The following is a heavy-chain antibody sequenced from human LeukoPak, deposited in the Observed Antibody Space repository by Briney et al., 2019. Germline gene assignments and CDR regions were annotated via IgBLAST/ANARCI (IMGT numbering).Heavy chain of an antibody. CDR1: SGSFSGCY. CDR2: INHSGST. Sequence: PSETLSLTCAVYSGSFSGCYWSWLRQPPGKGLEWLGEINHSGSTNYNPSLKSRVTISVDTSKNQFSLKLSSVTAANTAVYYCARRGGYYGSGSYYKFVLRSPLEYYLDYWGQGALVTVSS. CDR3: ARRGGYYGSGSYYKFVLRSPLEYYLDY. D-gene: IGHD3-10*01. J-gene: IGHJ4*02. V-gene: IGHV4-34*01.